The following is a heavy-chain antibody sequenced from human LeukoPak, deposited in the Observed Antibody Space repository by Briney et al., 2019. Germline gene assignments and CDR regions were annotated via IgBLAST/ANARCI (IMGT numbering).Heavy chain of an antibody. CDR2: FDPEDGET. V-gene: IGHV1-24*01. CDR3: ATAFTYYYDSSGYTDAFDI. J-gene: IGHJ3*02. CDR1: GYTLTELS. D-gene: IGHD3-22*01. Sequence: ASVKVSCKVSGYTLTELSMHWVRQAPGKGLEWMGGFDPEDGETIYAQKFQGRVTMTEDTSTDTAYMELSSLRSEDTAVYYCATAFTYYYDSSGYTDAFDIWGQGTMVTVSS.